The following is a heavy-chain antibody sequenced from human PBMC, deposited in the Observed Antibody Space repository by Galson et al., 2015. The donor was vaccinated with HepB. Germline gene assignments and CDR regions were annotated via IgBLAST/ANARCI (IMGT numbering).Heavy chain of an antibody. Sequence: SLRLSCAASGFTFSSYGMHWVRQAPGKGLEWVAVIWYDGSNKYYADSVKGRFTISRDNSKNTLYLQMNSLRAEDTAVYYCARDEEWELLRWALDYWGQGTLVTVSS. CDR2: IWYDGSNK. D-gene: IGHD1-26*01. J-gene: IGHJ4*02. CDR3: ARDEEWELLRWALDY. V-gene: IGHV3-33*01. CDR1: GFTFSSYG.